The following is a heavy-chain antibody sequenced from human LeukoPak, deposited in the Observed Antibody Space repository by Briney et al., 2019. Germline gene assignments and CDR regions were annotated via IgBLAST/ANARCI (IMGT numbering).Heavy chain of an antibody. CDR3: ARTDQLLTHIDY. Sequence: GGSLRLSCAASGFTFSSYSMNWVRQAPGKGLEWVSSIGSSSSYIYYADSVKGRFTISRDNAKNSLYLQMNSLRAEDTAVYYCARTDQLLTHIDYWGQGTLVTVSS. CDR2: IGSSSSYI. CDR1: GFTFSSYS. V-gene: IGHV3-21*01. D-gene: IGHD2-2*01. J-gene: IGHJ4*02.